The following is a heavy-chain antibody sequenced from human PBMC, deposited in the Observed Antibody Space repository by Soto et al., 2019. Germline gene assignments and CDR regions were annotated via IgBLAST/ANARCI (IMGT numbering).Heavy chain of an antibody. Sequence: SETLSLTCTVSGGSISSGGYYWSWIRQHPGKGLEWIGYIYYSGSTYYNPSLKSRVTISVDTSKNQFSLKLSSVTAADTAVYYFAGTWIFGGPIPPPYGMDVWGQGTTVTVSS. CDR2: IYYSGST. V-gene: IGHV4-31*03. D-gene: IGHD3-3*01. J-gene: IGHJ6*02. CDR1: GGSISSGGYY. CDR3: AGTWIFGGPIPPPYGMDV.